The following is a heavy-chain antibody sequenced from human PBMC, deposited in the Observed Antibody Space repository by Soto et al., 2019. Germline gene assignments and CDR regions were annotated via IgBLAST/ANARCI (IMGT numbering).Heavy chain of an antibody. V-gene: IGHV1-69*06. CDR1: GGTFSSYA. Sequence: SVKGSCKASGGTFSSYAISWVRQAPGQGLEWMGGIIPIFGTANYAQKFQGRVTITADKSTSTAYMELSSLRSEDTAVYYCARSSGYLNWFDPWGQGTLVTVSS. J-gene: IGHJ5*02. CDR2: IIPIFGTA. CDR3: ARSSGYLNWFDP. D-gene: IGHD3-22*01.